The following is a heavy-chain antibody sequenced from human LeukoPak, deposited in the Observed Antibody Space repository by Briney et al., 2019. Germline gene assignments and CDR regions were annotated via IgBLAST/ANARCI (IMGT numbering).Heavy chain of an antibody. Sequence: GGSLRLSCAASGFIFSSYSMDWVRQAPGKGLEWVSYTSGSSSTIKYAESVRGRFTISRDNAENSLYLQMNSLRDEDTAVYYCAKDPIAAAATEGYFDYWGQGTLVTVSS. CDR3: AKDPIAAAATEGYFDY. V-gene: IGHV3-48*02. J-gene: IGHJ4*02. CDR1: GFIFSSYS. CDR2: TSGSSSTI. D-gene: IGHD6-13*01.